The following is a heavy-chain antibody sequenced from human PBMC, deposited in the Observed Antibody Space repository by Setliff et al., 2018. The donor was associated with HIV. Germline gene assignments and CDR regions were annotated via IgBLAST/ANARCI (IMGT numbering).Heavy chain of an antibody. CDR2: INYRGNT. J-gene: IGHJ6*03. CDR1: GCSISTSRYY. V-gene: IGHV4-39*01. Sequence: PSEPLSLTCTVSGCSISTSRYYWGWIRQPPGKGLEWIGSINYRGNTYYNPSLKSRAAISVDTSKNQISLKLSSVTAADTAVYYCASLDGSESPYIYYYYMDVWGKGTAVTVSS. CDR3: ASLDGSESPYIYYYYMDV. D-gene: IGHD3-10*01.